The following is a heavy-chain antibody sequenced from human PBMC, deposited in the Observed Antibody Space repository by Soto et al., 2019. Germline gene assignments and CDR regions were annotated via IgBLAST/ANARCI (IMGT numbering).Heavy chain of an antibody. CDR3: ASTYYDILTGSPFKSSWFDP. CDR2: IIPIFGTA. CDR1: GGTFSSYA. J-gene: IGHJ5*02. D-gene: IGHD3-9*01. V-gene: IGHV1-69*13. Sequence: SVKVSCKASGGTFSSYAISWVRQAPGQGLEWMGGIIPIFGTANYAQKFQGRVTITADESTSTAYMELSSLRSEDTAVYYCASTYYDILTGSPFKSSWFDPWGQGTLVTVSS.